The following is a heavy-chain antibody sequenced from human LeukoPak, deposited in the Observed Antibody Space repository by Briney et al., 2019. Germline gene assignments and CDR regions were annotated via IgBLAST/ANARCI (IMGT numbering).Heavy chain of an antibody. D-gene: IGHD3-22*01. J-gene: IGHJ4*02. V-gene: IGHV3-30*18. Sequence: PGGSLRLSCAASGFTFSSHGMHWVRQAPGKGLEWVAVISYDGSNEYYADSVKGRFTISRDTSKNTLYLQMNSLRAEDTAVYYCAKERISSGYYPLFDYWGQGTLVTVSS. CDR2: ISYDGSNE. CDR1: GFTFSSHG. CDR3: AKERISSGYYPLFDY.